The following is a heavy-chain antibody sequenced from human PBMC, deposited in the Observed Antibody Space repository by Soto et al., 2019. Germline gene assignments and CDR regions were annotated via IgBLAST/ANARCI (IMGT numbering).Heavy chain of an antibody. D-gene: IGHD3-10*01. CDR3: ARESYGEYYFDY. Sequence: PSETLSLTCAVYGGSLRGYSWSWIRQPPGKGLEWIGEVNHSGGTNYNPSLKSRVAITIDTSKNQFSVKLRSVTAADTAVYYCARESYGEYYFDYWGQGTLVTVSS. V-gene: IGHV4-34*01. CDR1: GGSLRGYS. CDR2: VNHSGGT. J-gene: IGHJ4*02.